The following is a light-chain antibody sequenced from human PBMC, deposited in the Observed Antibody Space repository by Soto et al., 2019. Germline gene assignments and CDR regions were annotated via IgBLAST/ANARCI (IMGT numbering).Light chain of an antibody. CDR3: QQYASTPWT. Sequence: IELTQSPSSLSLSPGERATLSCRASQTVSSNYLAWYQQKPGQAHRLLIYAASSKAAGLPDRFGGSGSGADFTLTISSLEPGDCAVYYCQQYASTPWTFGDGTKVDIK. CDR1: QTVSSNY. V-gene: IGKV3-20*01. J-gene: IGKJ1*01. CDR2: AAS.